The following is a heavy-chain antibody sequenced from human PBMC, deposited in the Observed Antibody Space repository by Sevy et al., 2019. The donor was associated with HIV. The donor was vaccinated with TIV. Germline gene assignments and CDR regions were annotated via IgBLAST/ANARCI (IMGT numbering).Heavy chain of an antibody. Sequence: GGSLRLSCAASGFTFSDYYMSWIRQAPGKGLESVSYISSSGSTIYYADSVKGRFTISRDNAKNSLYLQMNSLRAEDTAVYYCARVEYDSSGSHWYFDLWGRGTLVTVSS. CDR2: ISSSGSTI. V-gene: IGHV3-11*01. J-gene: IGHJ2*01. CDR1: GFTFSDYY. CDR3: ARVEYDSSGSHWYFDL. D-gene: IGHD3-22*01.